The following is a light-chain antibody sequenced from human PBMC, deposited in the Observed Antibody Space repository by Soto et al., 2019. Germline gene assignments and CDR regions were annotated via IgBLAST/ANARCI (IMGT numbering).Light chain of an antibody. J-gene: IGKJ4*01. Sequence: EIVLTQSPGTLSLSPGERATLSCRASQSVGNDYLAWFQQRPGQAPRLLTYDASSRATGIPDRFSGSGSGTDFTLTISRLEPEDFAVYYCQQCGTSPLTFGGGTKVEIK. V-gene: IGKV3-20*01. CDR1: QSVGNDY. CDR3: QQCGTSPLT. CDR2: DAS.